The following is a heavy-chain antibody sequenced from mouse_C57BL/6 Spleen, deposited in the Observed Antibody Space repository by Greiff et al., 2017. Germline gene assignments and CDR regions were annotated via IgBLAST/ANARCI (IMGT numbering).Heavy chain of an antibody. Sequence: VQLQQPGAELVKPGASVKLSCKASGYTFTGYWMHWVKQRPGRGLEWIGKIVPRSGGTKYNEKFKSKATLTVDTASSTAYMQLSSLTTEDSAIYYGARGYEIAGFAYGGQGTLVTVSA. CDR1: GYTFTGYW. CDR3: ARGYEIAGFAY. CDR2: IVPRSGGT. V-gene: IGHV1-72*01. D-gene: IGHD2-10*02. J-gene: IGHJ3*01.